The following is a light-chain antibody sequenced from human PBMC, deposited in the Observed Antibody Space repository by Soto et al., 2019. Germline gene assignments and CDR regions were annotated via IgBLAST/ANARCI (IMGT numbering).Light chain of an antibody. J-gene: IGKJ1*01. V-gene: IGKV1-5*03. CDR3: QQYNGT. Sequence: DIQMTQSPSTLSASVGDRVTMTCRARQSIGSWLAWYQQKPGKAPKLLIYKASILESGVPSRFSGSGPGTEFTLTISSLQPDDFATYYCQQYNGTFGQGTKVEIK. CDR2: KAS. CDR1: QSIGSW.